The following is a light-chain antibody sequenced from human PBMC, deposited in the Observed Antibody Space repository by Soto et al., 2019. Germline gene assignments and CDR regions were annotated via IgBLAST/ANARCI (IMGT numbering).Light chain of an antibody. V-gene: IGKV1-5*01. CDR3: QQYNSHSET. J-gene: IGKJ1*01. CDR2: DAS. Sequence: DIQMTQSPSTLSASVGDRVTITSRASQSISSWLAWYQQKPGKAPKLLIYDASSLESGVPSRFSGSGSGTEFTLTISSLQPDDFATYYCQQYNSHSETFGQGTKVDIK. CDR1: QSISSW.